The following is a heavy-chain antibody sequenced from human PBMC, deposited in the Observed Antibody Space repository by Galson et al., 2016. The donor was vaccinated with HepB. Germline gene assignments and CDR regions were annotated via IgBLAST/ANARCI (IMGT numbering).Heavy chain of an antibody. Sequence: SVKVSCKASGYTFSTYDITWVRQATGQGLEWLGWMNPNSANTGYAQRFQGRITMTWDSPINTAYMELSSLRSEDTAVYYCARDGRFLGLYWGQGTLVTVSS. D-gene: IGHD3-3*01. CDR3: ARDGRFLGLY. V-gene: IGHV1-8*01. CDR2: MNPNSANT. CDR1: GYTFSTYD. J-gene: IGHJ4*02.